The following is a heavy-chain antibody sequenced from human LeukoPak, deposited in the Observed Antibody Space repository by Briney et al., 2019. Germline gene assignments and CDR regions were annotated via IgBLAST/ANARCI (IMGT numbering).Heavy chain of an antibody. CDR2: INSDGSNT. V-gene: IGHV3-74*01. CDR1: GFTFSSYW. Sequence: GGSLRLSCAASGFTFSSYWMHWVRQAPGKGLVWVSRINSDGSNTNYADSVKGRFTISRDNAKSALYLQMNSLRAEDTAVYYCATTAGYSGYVYWGQGTLVTVSP. J-gene: IGHJ4*02. CDR3: ATTAGYSGYVY. D-gene: IGHD5-12*01.